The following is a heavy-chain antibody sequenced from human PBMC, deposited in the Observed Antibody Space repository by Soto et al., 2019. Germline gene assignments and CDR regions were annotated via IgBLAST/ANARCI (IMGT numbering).Heavy chain of an antibody. J-gene: IGHJ4*02. D-gene: IGHD4-4*01. CDR2: ISYSGST. CDR3: ASGREAYSYAGLGY. CDR1: GGYISNFC. Sequence: SEPMSLTRTVSGGYISNFCGRWIRKPPEKGLEWIGYISYSGSTNYNPSLKSRVTISVDTSKNQFSLKLSSVTAADTAVYYCASGREAYSYAGLGYWGQGTLVTVS. V-gene: IGHV4-59*08.